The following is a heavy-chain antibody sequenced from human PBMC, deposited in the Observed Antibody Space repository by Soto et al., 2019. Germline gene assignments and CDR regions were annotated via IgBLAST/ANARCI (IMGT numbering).Heavy chain of an antibody. Sequence: SVKVSFKACGGRFRNYAISWVRQAPGQGLEWMGGIVPIFGAANYAQKFQGRVTITADESTSTGYMELSSLRSEDTAVYYCAREGDYADYQVPFDYWGQGTLVTVSS. D-gene: IGHD4-17*01. V-gene: IGHV1-69*13. CDR3: AREGDYADYQVPFDY. J-gene: IGHJ4*02. CDR2: IVPIFGAA. CDR1: GGRFRNYA.